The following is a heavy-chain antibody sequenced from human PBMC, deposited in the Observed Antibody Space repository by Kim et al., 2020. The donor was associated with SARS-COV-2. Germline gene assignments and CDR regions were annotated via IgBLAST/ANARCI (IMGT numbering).Heavy chain of an antibody. CDR2: INAGNGIT. V-gene: IGHV1-3*01. J-gene: IGHJ6*02. Sequence: ASVKVSCKTSGYSSSTYAIHWVRQAPGQRLEWMGWINAGNGITKYSQKLQGRVTITRDTSASTAYMELSSLRSEDTAVYYCAKSKDAQEGDYNYGMDVCG. D-gene: IGHD2-15*01. CDR1: GYSSSTYA. CDR3: AKSKDAQEGDYNYGMDV.